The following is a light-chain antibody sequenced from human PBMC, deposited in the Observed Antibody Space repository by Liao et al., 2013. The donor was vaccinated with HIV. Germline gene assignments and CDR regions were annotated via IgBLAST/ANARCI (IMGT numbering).Light chain of an antibody. V-gene: IGLV3-21*04. CDR1: NIGSKS. CDR2: YDS. Sequence: SYVLTQPPSVSVAPGKTANIICGGDNIGSKSVHWYQQKPGQAPVLVIYYDSDRPSGIPERFSGSNSGNTATLTISRVEAGDEADYYCQVWDSSSDQGVFGTGTKVTVL. CDR3: QVWDSSSDQGV. J-gene: IGLJ1*01.